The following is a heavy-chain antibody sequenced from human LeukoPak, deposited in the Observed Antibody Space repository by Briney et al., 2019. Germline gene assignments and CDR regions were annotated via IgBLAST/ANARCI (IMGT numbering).Heavy chain of an antibody. Sequence: SVKVSCKASGGTFSIYAISWVRQAPGQGLEWMGGIIPIFGTANYAQKFQGRVTITTDESTSTAYMELRSLRSDDTAVYYCARGRVKRVPFTAVPGPLDYWGQGSLVTVSS. J-gene: IGHJ4*02. V-gene: IGHV1-69*05. CDR1: GGTFSIYA. CDR2: IIPIFGTA. D-gene: IGHD6-19*01. CDR3: ARGRVKRVPFTAVPGPLDY.